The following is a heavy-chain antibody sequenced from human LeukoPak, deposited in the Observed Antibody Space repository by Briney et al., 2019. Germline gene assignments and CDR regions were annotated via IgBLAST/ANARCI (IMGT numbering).Heavy chain of an antibody. J-gene: IGHJ6*02. CDR2: INHSGST. CDR3: ARGVRVFGVVIKVSDYYGMDV. V-gene: IGHV4-34*01. CDR1: GGSFSGYY. D-gene: IGHD3-3*01. Sequence: SETLSLTCAVYGGSFSGYYWSWIRQPPGKGLEWIGEINHSGSTNYNPSLRSRVTISVDTSKNQFSLKLSSVTAADTAVYYCARGVRVFGVVIKVSDYYGMDVWGQRTTVTVSS.